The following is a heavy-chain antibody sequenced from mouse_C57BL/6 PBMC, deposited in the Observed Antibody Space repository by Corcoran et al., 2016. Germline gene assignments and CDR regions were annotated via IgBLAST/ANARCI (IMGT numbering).Heavy chain of an antibody. J-gene: IGHJ3*01. V-gene: IGHV1-80*01. D-gene: IGHD1-1*01. CDR1: GYAFSSYW. CDR3: ARENYGSSQFAY. CDR2: IYPGDGDT. Sequence: QVQLQQSGAELVKPGASVKISCKASGYAFSSYWMNWVKQRPGKGLEWIGQIYPGDGDTNYNGKFKGKATLTADKSSSTAYMQLSSLTSEDSAVYFCARENYGSSQFAYGCQGTLVTVSA.